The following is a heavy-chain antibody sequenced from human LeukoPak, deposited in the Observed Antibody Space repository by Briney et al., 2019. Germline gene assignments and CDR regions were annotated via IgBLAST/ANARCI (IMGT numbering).Heavy chain of an antibody. J-gene: IGHJ4*02. CDR3: AKERDTAMVTIDY. V-gene: IGHV3-30*02. Sequence: GGSLRLSCAASGFTFSSYGMHGVRQAPGKGLEWVAFIRYDGSNKYYADSVKGRFTISRDNSKNTLYLRMNSLRAEDTAVYYCAKERDTAMVTIDYWGQGTLVTVSS. CDR2: IRYDGSNK. D-gene: IGHD5-18*01. CDR1: GFTFSSYG.